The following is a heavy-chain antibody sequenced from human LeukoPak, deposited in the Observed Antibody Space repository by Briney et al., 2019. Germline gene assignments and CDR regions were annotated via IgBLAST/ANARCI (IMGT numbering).Heavy chain of an antibody. J-gene: IGHJ4*02. Sequence: ASVKASCKASGGTFSSYAISWVRQAPGQGLEWMGRIIPIFGIANYAQKFQGRVTITADKSTSTAYMELSSLRSEDTAVYYCATRWSGGDDYGDLMDYWGQGTLVTVSS. CDR2: IIPIFGIA. D-gene: IGHD4-17*01. V-gene: IGHV1-69*04. CDR3: ATRWSGGDDYGDLMDY. CDR1: GGTFSSYA.